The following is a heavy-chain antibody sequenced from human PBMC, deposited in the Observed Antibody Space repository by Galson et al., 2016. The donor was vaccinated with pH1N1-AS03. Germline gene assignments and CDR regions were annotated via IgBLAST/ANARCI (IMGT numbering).Heavy chain of an antibody. V-gene: IGHV5-51*01. CDR1: GYSFSSDW. J-gene: IGHJ4*02. CDR2: IYPADSDT. D-gene: IGHD1-1*01. Sequence: QSGAEVKKPGESLRISCKGSGYSFSSDWIAWVRQMPGKGLEWMGIIYPADSDTRYSPSFQGQVTFSVDRTISTAYLQWSSLKASDTAVYFCARQVQTPGYFDYWGQGTLVTVS. CDR3: ARQVQTPGYFDY.